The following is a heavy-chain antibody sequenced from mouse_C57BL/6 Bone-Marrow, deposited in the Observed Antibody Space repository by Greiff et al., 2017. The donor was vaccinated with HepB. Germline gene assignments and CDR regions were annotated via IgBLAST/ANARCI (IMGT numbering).Heavy chain of an antibody. CDR3: ARAGDYGNKNYFDY. V-gene: IGHV3-6*01. CDR1: GYSITSGYY. CDR2: ISYDGSN. Sequence: DVQLQESGPGLVKPSQSLSLTCSVTGYSITSGYYWNWIRQFPGNKLEWMGYISYDGSNNYNPSLKNRISITRDTSKNQFFLKLNSVTTEDTATYYCARAGDYGNKNYFDYWGQGTTLTVSS. J-gene: IGHJ2*01. D-gene: IGHD2-4*01.